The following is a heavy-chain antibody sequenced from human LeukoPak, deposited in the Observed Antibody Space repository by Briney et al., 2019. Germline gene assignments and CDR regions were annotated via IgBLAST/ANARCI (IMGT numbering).Heavy chain of an antibody. Sequence: GASVKVSCKASGYTFTNYYFHWVRQAPGQGLEWMGIINPSGGSTSYAQKFQGRVTITADESTSTAYMELSSLRSEDTAVYYCAVNYYDSSGYYYWWFDPWGQGTLVTVSS. CDR1: GYTFTNYY. J-gene: IGHJ5*02. D-gene: IGHD3-22*01. V-gene: IGHV1-46*01. CDR3: AVNYYDSSGYYYWWFDP. CDR2: INPSGGST.